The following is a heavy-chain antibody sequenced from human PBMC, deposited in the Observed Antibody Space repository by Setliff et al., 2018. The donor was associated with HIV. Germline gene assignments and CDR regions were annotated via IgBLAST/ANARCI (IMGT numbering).Heavy chain of an antibody. Sequence: SETLSLTCTVSGGSINGHYWNWIRQPAGRGLEWIGRIYGSGETNHNPSLKSRVTMSVDTSKTQFSLTLSSVTAADTAVYYCARGTITVAGNSVEDYMDVWGKGTTVTVSS. CDR3: ARGTITVAGNSVEDYMDV. V-gene: IGHV4-4*07. D-gene: IGHD6-19*01. CDR1: GGSINGHY. J-gene: IGHJ6*03. CDR2: IYGSGET.